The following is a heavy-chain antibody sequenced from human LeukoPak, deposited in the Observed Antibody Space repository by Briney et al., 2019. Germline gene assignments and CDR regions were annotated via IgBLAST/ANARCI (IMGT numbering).Heavy chain of an antibody. CDR1: GFTFSSYG. Sequence: PGGSLRLSCAASGFTFSSYGMHWVRQAPGKGLEWVAVISYDGSNKYYADSVKGRFTISRDNSKNTLYLQMNSLRAEDTAVYYCARDSSGILGRPQKFDYWGQGTLVTVSS. V-gene: IGHV3-30*03. J-gene: IGHJ4*02. CDR2: ISYDGSNK. CDR3: ARDSSGILGRPQKFDY. D-gene: IGHD6-6*01.